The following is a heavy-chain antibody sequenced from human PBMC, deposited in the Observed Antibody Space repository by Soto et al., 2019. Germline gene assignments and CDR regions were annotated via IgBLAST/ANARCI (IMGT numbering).Heavy chain of an antibody. Sequence: SVKVSCKASGYTFTDYFIHWVRQAPVQGFEWMGWINPKSRGTTYAQKFQGRVTMTRDTSNTTAYMELRGLRSDDTAVYYCARDLIFGVVMRYYGMDVWGQGTTVTVSS. V-gene: IGHV1-2*02. J-gene: IGHJ6*02. CDR2: INPKSRGT. D-gene: IGHD3-3*01. CDR1: GYTFTDYF. CDR3: ARDLIFGVVMRYYGMDV.